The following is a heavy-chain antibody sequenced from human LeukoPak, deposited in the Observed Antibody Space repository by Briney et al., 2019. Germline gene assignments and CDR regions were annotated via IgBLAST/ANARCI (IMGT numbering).Heavy chain of an antibody. Sequence: GGSLRLSCAASGFTFYDYAMHWVRQAPGQGLEWVSLISWDGGSTYYADSVKGRFTISRDNSKNSLYLQMNSLRAEDTALYYCAKDLSRRPKGQWLVGMDYWGQGTLVTVSS. CDR1: GFTFYDYA. CDR3: AKDLSRRPKGQWLVGMDY. CDR2: ISWDGGST. D-gene: IGHD6-19*01. J-gene: IGHJ4*02. V-gene: IGHV3-43D*03.